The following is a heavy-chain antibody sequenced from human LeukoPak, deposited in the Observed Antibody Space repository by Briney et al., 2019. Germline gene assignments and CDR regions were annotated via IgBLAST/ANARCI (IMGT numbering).Heavy chain of an antibody. CDR1: GFTFSSYR. D-gene: IGHD5-24*01. Sequence: GGSLRLSCAASGFTFSSYRMSWVRQAPGKGLEWVANIKQDGSEQYYVDSVKGRFTISRDNAKNSLYLQMNSLRAEDTAVYYCARGRDATRYFDYWGQGTLVTVSS. V-gene: IGHV3-7*01. CDR3: ARGRDATRYFDY. CDR2: IKQDGSEQ. J-gene: IGHJ4*02.